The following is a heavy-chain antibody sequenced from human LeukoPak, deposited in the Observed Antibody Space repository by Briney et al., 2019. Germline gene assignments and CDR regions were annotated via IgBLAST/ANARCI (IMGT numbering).Heavy chain of an antibody. J-gene: IGHJ4*02. V-gene: IGHV3-74*01. CDR2: LNDDGSTT. D-gene: IGHD1-26*01. Sequence: GGSLRLSCAASGFTFSTSWMHWVRQSPGKDLVWVSRLNDDGSTTTYADSVKGRFTISRDNAKNTLYLQMNSLRAEDTAVYYCARALGSPLDFWGQGTLVTVSS. CDR3: ARALGSPLDF. CDR1: GFTFSTSW.